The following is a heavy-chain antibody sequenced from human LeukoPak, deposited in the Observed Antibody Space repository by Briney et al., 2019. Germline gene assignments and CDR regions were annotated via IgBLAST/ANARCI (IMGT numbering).Heavy chain of an antibody. V-gene: IGHV1-18*01. Sequence: EASVKVSCKASGYTFINSAIGWVRQAPGQGLEWMGWISPYNGYTKYAESLQGRVTMTTDTSTSTAYMELRSLRSDDTAMYYCARVGASYDGLIDYWGQGTRVTASS. J-gene: IGHJ4*02. CDR2: ISPYNGYT. CDR3: ARVGASYDGLIDY. CDR1: GYTFINSA. D-gene: IGHD1-26*01.